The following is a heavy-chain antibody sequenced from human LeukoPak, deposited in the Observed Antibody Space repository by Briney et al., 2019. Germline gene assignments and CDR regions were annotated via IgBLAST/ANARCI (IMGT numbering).Heavy chain of an antibody. CDR2: IKHDGSAK. V-gene: IGHV3-7*01. D-gene: IGHD2-2*01. Sequence: QPGGSLRLSCAASGFTFNSYWTTWVRQAPGKGLEWVADIKHDGSAKYYVDSVKGRFTISRDNAKNSLYLQMNSLRAEDTAVYYCARARVPSAMGAFDIWGQGTMVTVSS. J-gene: IGHJ3*02. CDR3: ARARVPSAMGAFDI. CDR1: GFTFNSYW.